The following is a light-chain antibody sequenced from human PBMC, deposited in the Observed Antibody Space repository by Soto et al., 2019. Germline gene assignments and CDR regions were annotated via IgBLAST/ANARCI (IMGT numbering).Light chain of an antibody. CDR2: GAS. CDR1: QSVNSN. Sequence: EIVMTQSPATLSVSPGERATLSCRASQSVNSNLAWYQQKPGQAPRLLIYGASPRATGIPARFSGSGSGTEFTLTISSLQSEDLAVYYCQQYNDWPRTFGQGTKVDIK. J-gene: IGKJ1*01. V-gene: IGKV3-15*01. CDR3: QQYNDWPRT.